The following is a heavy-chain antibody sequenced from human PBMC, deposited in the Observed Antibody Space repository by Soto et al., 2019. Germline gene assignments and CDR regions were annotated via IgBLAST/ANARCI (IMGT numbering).Heavy chain of an antibody. J-gene: IGHJ3*02. D-gene: IGHD5-12*01. Sequence: EVQLVESGGGLVQPGGSLRLSCAASGFTFSRYWMSWVRQAPGKGLEWVSNIKEDGSEKLYVDSVKSRFTISRDNAKNSLYLQMNRLRAEDTAVYYCARVGYSGYGYHDAFDIWGQGTMVTVSS. CDR1: GFTFSRYW. V-gene: IGHV3-7*01. CDR2: IKEDGSEK. CDR3: ARVGYSGYGYHDAFDI.